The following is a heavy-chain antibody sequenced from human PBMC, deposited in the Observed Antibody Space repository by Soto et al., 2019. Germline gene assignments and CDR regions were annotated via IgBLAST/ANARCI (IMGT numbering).Heavy chain of an antibody. CDR1: GGSISSSSYY. D-gene: IGHD6-19*01. Sequence: PSETLSLTCTVSGGSISSSSYYWGWIRQPPGKGLEWIGSIYYSGSTYYNPSLKSRVTISVDTSKNQFSLKLSSVTAADTAVYYCARRVQWKVKNWGQGTLVTVSS. CDR3: ARRVQWKVKN. J-gene: IGHJ4*02. V-gene: IGHV4-39*01. CDR2: IYYSGST.